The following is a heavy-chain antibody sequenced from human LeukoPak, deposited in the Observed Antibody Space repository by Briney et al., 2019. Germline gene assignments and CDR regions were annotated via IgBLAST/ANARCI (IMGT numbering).Heavy chain of an antibody. CDR3: ARDSTHPIQLWYHGDNWFDP. CDR1: GGTFSTYA. Sequence: ASVKVSCKASGGTFSTYAISWVRQAPGQGLEWMGWISAYNGNTNYAQKLQGRVTMTTDTSASTAYMELRSLRSDDTAVYYCARDSTHPIQLWYHGDNWFDPWGQGTLVTVSS. V-gene: IGHV1-18*01. J-gene: IGHJ5*02. D-gene: IGHD5-18*01. CDR2: ISAYNGNT.